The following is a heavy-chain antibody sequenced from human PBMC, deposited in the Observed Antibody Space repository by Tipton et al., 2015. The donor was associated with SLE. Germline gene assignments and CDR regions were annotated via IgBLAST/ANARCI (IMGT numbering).Heavy chain of an antibody. J-gene: IGHJ6*02. V-gene: IGHV4-59*11. CDR1: GGSISSHY. CDR3: ARLGIVVVPAASYGMDV. CDR2: IYYSGST. D-gene: IGHD2-2*03. Sequence: TLSLTCTVSGGSISSHYWSWIRQPPGKGPEWIGYIYYSGSTNYNPSLKSRVTISVDTSKNQFSLKLSSVTAADTAVYYCARLGIVVVPAASYGMDVWGQGTTVTVSS.